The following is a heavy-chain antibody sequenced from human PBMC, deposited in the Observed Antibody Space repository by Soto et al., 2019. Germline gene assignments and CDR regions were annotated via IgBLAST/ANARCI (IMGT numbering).Heavy chain of an antibody. J-gene: IGHJ4*02. CDR1: GGSISIAGYY. Sequence: QVQLQESGPGLVKPSQTLSLTCTVSGGSISIAGYYWTWIRQHPGKGLEWVGYIYYSGTTYYNPSLGSRVVISVDRSKNQFSLKLGSVTAADTAVYYCAREKGYGDYDYWGQGTLVTVSS. D-gene: IGHD4-17*01. CDR3: AREKGYGDYDY. V-gene: IGHV4-31*03. CDR2: IYYSGTT.